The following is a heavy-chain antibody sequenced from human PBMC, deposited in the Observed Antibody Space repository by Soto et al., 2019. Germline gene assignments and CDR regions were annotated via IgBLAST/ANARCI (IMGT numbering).Heavy chain of an antibody. D-gene: IGHD1-20*01. CDR2: IIPIFGTA. J-gene: IGHJ6*02. V-gene: IGHV1-69*12. CDR3: ARGITGTVSYYYGMGV. Sequence: QVQLVQSGAEVKKPGSSVKVSCKASGGTFSSYAISWVRQAPGQGLEWMGGIIPIFGTANYAQKFQGRVTITADESTRTAYMELSNLSSEDTAVYSCARGITGTVSYYYGMGVWGQGTTVTVSS. CDR1: GGTFSSYA.